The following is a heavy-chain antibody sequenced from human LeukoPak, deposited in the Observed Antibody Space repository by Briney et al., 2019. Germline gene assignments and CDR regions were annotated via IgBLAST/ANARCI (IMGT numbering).Heavy chain of an antibody. J-gene: IGHJ4*02. V-gene: IGHV3-48*01. CDR3: ARDVEQWLVRVYYFDY. CDR2: ISSGSTTI. D-gene: IGHD6-19*01. Sequence: PGGSLRLSCATSGFTLSSYSMNWVRQAPGKGLEWLSYISSGSTTIYYADSVKGRFTISRDNAKNSLYLQMNSLRAEDTAVYYCARDVEQWLVRVYYFDYWGQGTLVTVSS. CDR1: GFTLSSYS.